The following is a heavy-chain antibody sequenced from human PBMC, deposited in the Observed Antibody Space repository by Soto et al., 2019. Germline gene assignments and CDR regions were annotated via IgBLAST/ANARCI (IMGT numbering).Heavy chain of an antibody. V-gene: IGHV4-39*01. CDR2: IYYSGST. CDR3: ARHIPFYYGSGSAVGYFDY. D-gene: IGHD3-10*01. J-gene: IGHJ4*02. Sequence: ETLSLTCTVSGGSISSSSYYWGWIRQPPGKGLEWIGSIYYSGSTYYNPSLKSRVTISVDTSKNQFSLKLSSVTAADTAVYYCARHIPFYYGSGSAVGYFDYWGQGTLVTVSS. CDR1: GGSISSSSYY.